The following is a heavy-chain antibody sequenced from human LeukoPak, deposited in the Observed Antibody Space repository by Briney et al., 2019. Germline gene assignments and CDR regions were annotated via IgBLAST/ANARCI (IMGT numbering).Heavy chain of an antibody. D-gene: IGHD2-2*01. J-gene: IGHJ6*02. Sequence: SETLSLTCTVSGGSISSYYWSWIRQPPGKGLEWIGYFYYSGSTNYNPSLKSRVTISVDTSKNQSSLKLSSVTAADTAVYYCARTSSYFYYGMDVWGQGTTVTVSS. CDR2: FYYSGST. CDR3: ARTSSYFYYGMDV. V-gene: IGHV4-59*08. CDR1: GGSISSYY.